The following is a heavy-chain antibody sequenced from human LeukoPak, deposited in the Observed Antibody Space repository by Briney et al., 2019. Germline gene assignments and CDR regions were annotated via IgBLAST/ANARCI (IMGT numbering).Heavy chain of an antibody. V-gene: IGHV3-21*01. Sequence: GGSLRLSRAASGFTYNRYSMNWVRQAPGKGLEWVSSIHSRSRYIYYADSEKGRFTISRDNAMYSLYLQMNSPRAEDTAVYYWATVGGSYGLAHFDYWGQGTLVTVSS. CDR3: ATVGGSYGLAHFDY. CDR2: IHSRSRYI. J-gene: IGHJ4*02. D-gene: IGHD3-16*01. CDR1: GFTYNRYS.